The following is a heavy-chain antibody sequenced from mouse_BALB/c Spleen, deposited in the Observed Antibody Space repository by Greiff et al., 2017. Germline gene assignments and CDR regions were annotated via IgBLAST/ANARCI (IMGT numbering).Heavy chain of an antibody. Sequence: EVKLMESGGGLVQPGGSRKLSCAASGFTFSSFGMHWVRQAPEKGLEWVAYISSGSSTIYYADTVKGRFTISRGNAKNTLFLQMTSLRSEDTAMYYCARNVRGVFYAMDYWGQGTSVTVSS. J-gene: IGHJ4*01. D-gene: IGHD1-1*01. V-gene: IGHV5-17*02. CDR1: GFTFSSFG. CDR2: ISSGSSTI. CDR3: ARNVRGVFYAMDY.